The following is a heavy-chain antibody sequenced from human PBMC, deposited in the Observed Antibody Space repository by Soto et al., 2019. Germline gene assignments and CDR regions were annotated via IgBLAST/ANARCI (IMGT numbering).Heavy chain of an antibody. CDR3: ATDHGLLWYGESH. V-gene: IGHV3-30*03. D-gene: IGHD3-10*01. J-gene: IGHJ4*02. CDR1: GFSFSRNG. CDR2: ISYDGSKI. Sequence: QVQLVESGGGVVQPGRSLRLSCAASGFSFSRNGMHWVRQAPGKGLEWVAVISYDGSKIYYRDSVKGRFTISRDNSKNTLDLQMNSLRAEDTAIYYCATDHGLLWYGESHWGQGNLVTVSS.